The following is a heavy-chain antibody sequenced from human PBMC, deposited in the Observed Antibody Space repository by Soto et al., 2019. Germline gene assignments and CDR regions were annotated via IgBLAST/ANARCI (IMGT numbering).Heavy chain of an antibody. Sequence: QVPLVQSGAELTTPGASVKVSCKASGYTFTSYNINWVRQATGQGTEGMGWMNPDSGNTGYVQKFQGRVTMTRNTAISTAYMELSSLRSEDTAVYYCAGSVGGSNVNFDYWGQGTLVIVSS. V-gene: IGHV1-8*01. CDR1: GYTFTSYN. CDR2: MNPDSGNT. D-gene: IGHD3-3*01. J-gene: IGHJ4*02. CDR3: AGSVGGSNVNFDY.